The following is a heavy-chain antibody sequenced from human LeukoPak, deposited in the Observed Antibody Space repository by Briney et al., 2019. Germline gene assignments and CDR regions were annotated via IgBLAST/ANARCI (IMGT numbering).Heavy chain of an antibody. CDR2: ISGTGETT. J-gene: IGHJ1*01. CDR1: GFTFNIYA. Sequence: GGSLRLSCAASGFTFNIYAMSWVRQVPGRGLEWVSGISGTGETTYYADSVKGRFTISRDNSKNTLYVQMNNLRVEDTAVYYCAKDRYCGGDCYQEYFQHWGQGTLVTVSS. V-gene: IGHV3-23*01. CDR3: AKDRYCGGDCYQEYFQH. D-gene: IGHD2-21*02.